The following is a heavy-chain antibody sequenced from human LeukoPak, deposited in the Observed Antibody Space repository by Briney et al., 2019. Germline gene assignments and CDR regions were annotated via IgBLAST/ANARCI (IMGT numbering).Heavy chain of an antibody. CDR3: AKGGIYSSGGYDRRVDY. V-gene: IGHV3-21*01. CDR1: GFTFSSYS. Sequence: GGSLRLSCAASGFTFSSYSMNWVRQAPGKGLEWVSSISSSSGYIYYADSVKGRFTISRDNAKNSLYLQMNSLRAEDTAVYYCAKGGIYSSGGYDRRVDYWGQGTLVTVSS. CDR2: ISSSSGYI. D-gene: IGHD6-19*01. J-gene: IGHJ4*02.